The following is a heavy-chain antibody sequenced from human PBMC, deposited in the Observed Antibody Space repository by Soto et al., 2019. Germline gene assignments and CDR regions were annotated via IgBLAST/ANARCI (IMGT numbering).Heavy chain of an antibody. CDR1: GGSIRVSSYY. CDR2: IYFTGST. J-gene: IGHJ4*02. CDR3: ARHVRSGWYIFDY. Sequence: PSETLYITCSVSGGSIRVSSYYWGWIRQPPGKGLEWIGSIYFTGSTAYNPSLKSRVTMSVDTSKNQFSLKLSSVTAADTAVYYCARHVRSGWYIFDYWGQGTLVTVSS. D-gene: IGHD6-19*01. V-gene: IGHV4-39*01.